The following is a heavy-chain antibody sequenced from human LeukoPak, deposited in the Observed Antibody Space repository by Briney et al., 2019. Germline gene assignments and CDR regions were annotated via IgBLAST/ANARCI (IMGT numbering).Heavy chain of an antibody. CDR2: IYTSGST. V-gene: IGHV4-4*07. Sequence: SETLSLTCTVPGGSISSYYWSWIRQPAGKGLEWIGRIYTSGSTNYNPSLKSRVTMSVDTSKNQFSLKLSSVTAADTVVYYCARDYMGKERPPFDYWGQGTLVTVSS. D-gene: IGHD1-1*01. CDR3: ARDYMGKERPPFDY. J-gene: IGHJ4*02. CDR1: GGSISSYY.